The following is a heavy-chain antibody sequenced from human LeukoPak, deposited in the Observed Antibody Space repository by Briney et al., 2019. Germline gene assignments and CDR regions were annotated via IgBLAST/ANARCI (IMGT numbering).Heavy chain of an antibody. V-gene: IGHV3-23*01. CDR2: MSGGGDYT. Sequence: GGSLRLSCAVSGFTFSNYAMSWVRQAPGKGLEWISSMSGGGDYTYYADSVKGRFTISRDNSENKLYLQADSLRAEDTAVYYCGKGLNRDYSGIGDYWGQGTLVTVSS. D-gene: IGHD5-12*01. CDR1: GFTFSNYA. J-gene: IGHJ4*02. CDR3: GKGLNRDYSGIGDY.